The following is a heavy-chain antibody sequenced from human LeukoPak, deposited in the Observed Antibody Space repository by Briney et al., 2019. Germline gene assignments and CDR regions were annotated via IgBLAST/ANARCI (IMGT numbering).Heavy chain of an antibody. CDR1: GFTLSSYG. CDR3: ARAESPFGDYYFDY. CDR2: IWYNGSNK. V-gene: IGHV3-33*01. Sequence: GGSLRLSCAATGFTLSSYGMHWVRQAPGKGLEWVAVIWYNGSNKYYADSVKGRFTISRDNSKNTLYLQMNSLRAEDTAVYYCARAESPFGDYYFDYWGQGTLVTVSS. D-gene: IGHD3-16*01. J-gene: IGHJ4*02.